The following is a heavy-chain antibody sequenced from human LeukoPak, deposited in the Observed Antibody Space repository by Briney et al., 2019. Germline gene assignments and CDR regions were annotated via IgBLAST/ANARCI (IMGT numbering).Heavy chain of an antibody. CDR2: MNPNSGNT. CDR3: ARGGDYYDSSGYPLGY. D-gene: IGHD3-22*01. Sequence: ASVEVSCKASGYTFTSYDINWVRQATGQGLEWMGWMNPNSGNTGYAQKFQGRVTITRNTSISTAYTELSSLRSEDTAVYYCARGGDYYDSSGYPLGYWGQGTLVTVSS. V-gene: IGHV1-8*03. J-gene: IGHJ4*02. CDR1: GYTFTSYD.